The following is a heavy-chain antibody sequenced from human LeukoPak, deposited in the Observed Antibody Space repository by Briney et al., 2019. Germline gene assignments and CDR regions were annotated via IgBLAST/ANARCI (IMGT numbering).Heavy chain of an antibody. CDR3: ARLTMVRGVIIGGFDY. J-gene: IGHJ4*02. D-gene: IGHD3-10*01. CDR2: IYSGGST. V-gene: IGHV3-53*01. Sequence: GGSLRLSCAASGFTVSSNYMSWVRQAPGKGLEWVSVIYSGGSTYYADSVKGRFTISRDKSKNTVDLQMNSLRDEDTAVYYCARLTMVRGVIIGGFDYWGQGTLVTVSS. CDR1: GFTVSSNY.